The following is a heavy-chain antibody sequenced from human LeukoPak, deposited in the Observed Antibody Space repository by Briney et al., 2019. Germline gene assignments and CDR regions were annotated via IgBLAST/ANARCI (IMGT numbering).Heavy chain of an antibody. CDR2: INHSGST. CDR3: ARGDSSGYIDY. J-gene: IGHJ4*02. Sequence: SETLSLTCAVYGGSFSGYYWSWIRQPPGKGLEWIGEINHSGSTNYNPSLKSRVTISVDTSKNQFSLKLSSATAADTAVYYCARGDSSGYIDYWGQGTLVTVSS. V-gene: IGHV4-34*01. D-gene: IGHD3-22*01. CDR1: GGSFSGYY.